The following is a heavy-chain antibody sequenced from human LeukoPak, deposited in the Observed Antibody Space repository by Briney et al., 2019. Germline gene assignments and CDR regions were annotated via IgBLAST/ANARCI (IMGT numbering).Heavy chain of an antibody. D-gene: IGHD5-18*01. CDR2: INPNSGGT. V-gene: IGHV1-2*02. Sequence: GASVKVSRKTSGYLFTSHGITWVRQAPGQGLEWMGWINPNSGGTNYAQKFQGRVTMTRDTSISTAYMELSRLRSDDTAVYYCATASGYSYGYPGYWGDYWGQGTLVTVSS. CDR1: GYLFTSHG. J-gene: IGHJ4*02. CDR3: ATASGYSYGYPGYWGDY.